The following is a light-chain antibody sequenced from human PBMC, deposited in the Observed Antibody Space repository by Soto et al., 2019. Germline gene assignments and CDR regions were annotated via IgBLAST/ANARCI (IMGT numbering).Light chain of an antibody. CDR2: EVS. J-gene: IGLJ2*01. CDR3: SSNAGSNNLV. Sequence: QSALTQPPSASGSPGQSVTISCTGTSSDVGGYNYVSWYQQHPGKAPKLMIYEVSKRPSGVPDRFSGSKSGNTASLTVSGLQAEDEADYYCSSNAGSNNLVFGAGTQLIVL. V-gene: IGLV2-8*01. CDR1: SSDVGGYNY.